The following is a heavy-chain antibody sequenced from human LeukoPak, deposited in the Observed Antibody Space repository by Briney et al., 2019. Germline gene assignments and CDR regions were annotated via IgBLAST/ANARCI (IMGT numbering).Heavy chain of an antibody. CDR1: GFTFSSYG. J-gene: IGHJ4*02. CDR2: IWYDGSNK. Sequence: GGSLRLSCAASGFTFSSYGMHWVRQAPGKGLEWVAVIWYDGSNKYYADSVKGRFTISRDNSKNTLYLQMNSLRAEDTAVYYCGRDDDRVRGVIDYWGQGTLATVSS. V-gene: IGHV3-33*01. CDR3: GRDDDRVRGVIDY. D-gene: IGHD3-10*02.